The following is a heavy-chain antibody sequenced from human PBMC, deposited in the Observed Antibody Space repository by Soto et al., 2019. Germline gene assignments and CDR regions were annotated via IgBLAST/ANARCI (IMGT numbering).Heavy chain of an antibody. D-gene: IGHD3-3*01. V-gene: IGHV1-58*01. Sequence: SVKVSCKASGFTFTSSAVQWVRQARGQRLEWIGWIVVGSGNTNDAQKFQERVTITRDMSTSTAYMELSSLRSEDTAVYYCAGDRRITIFGVVKRYYYGMDVWGQGNTVTVSS. J-gene: IGHJ6*02. CDR1: GFTFTSSA. CDR3: AGDRRITIFGVVKRYYYGMDV. CDR2: IVVGSGNT.